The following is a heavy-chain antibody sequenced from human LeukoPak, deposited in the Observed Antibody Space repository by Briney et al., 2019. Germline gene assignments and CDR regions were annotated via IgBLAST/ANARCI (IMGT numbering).Heavy chain of an antibody. Sequence: PGGSLRLSCAASGFTFSSYAMSWVRQAPGKGLERVSAISGSGGSTYYADSVKGRFTISRDNSKNTLYLQMNSLRAEDTAVYYCASLSSGWYLFDYWGQGTLVTVSS. D-gene: IGHD6-19*01. CDR1: GFTFSSYA. CDR2: ISGSGGST. CDR3: ASLSSGWYLFDY. J-gene: IGHJ4*02. V-gene: IGHV3-23*01.